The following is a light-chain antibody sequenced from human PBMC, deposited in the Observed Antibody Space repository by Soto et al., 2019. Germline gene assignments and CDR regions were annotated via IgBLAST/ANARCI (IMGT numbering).Light chain of an antibody. CDR3: QQSCSTPRT. J-gene: IGKJ2*01. CDR2: AAS. V-gene: IGKV1-39*01. Sequence: LNCHQQKPGIAPEDLICAASSLQSGVPSRFSGSGSGTDFTLTISSLQPEDFATYSCQQSCSTPRTFRQGTKLEIK.